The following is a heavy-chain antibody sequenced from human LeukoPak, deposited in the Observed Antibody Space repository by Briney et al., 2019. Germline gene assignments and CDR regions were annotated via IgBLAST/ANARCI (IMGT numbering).Heavy chain of an antibody. CDR1: GFTFSSYG. CDR3: AKKGDYGDYVLGN. Sequence: GGTLRLSCAASGFTFSSYGMSWVRQAPGKGLEWVSAISGSGGSTYYADSVKGRFTISRDNPKNTLYLQMNSLRGEDTAVYYCAKKGDYGDYVLGNWGQGTLVTVSS. J-gene: IGHJ4*02. D-gene: IGHD4-17*01. V-gene: IGHV3-23*01. CDR2: ISGSGGST.